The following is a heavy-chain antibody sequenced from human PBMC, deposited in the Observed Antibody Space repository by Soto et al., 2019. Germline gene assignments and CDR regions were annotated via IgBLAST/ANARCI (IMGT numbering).Heavy chain of an antibody. CDR3: ARAGAATRSDV. Sequence: SETLSLTCTVSGGSISNYYWSWIRQPPGKGLEWIGYIYYSGSANYNPSLKSRVTISVDTSKNQFSLKLSSVTAADTAVDYCARAGAATRSDVWGQGTLVTVSS. J-gene: IGHJ4*02. V-gene: IGHV4-59*01. CDR1: GGSISNYY. D-gene: IGHD2-15*01. CDR2: IYYSGSA.